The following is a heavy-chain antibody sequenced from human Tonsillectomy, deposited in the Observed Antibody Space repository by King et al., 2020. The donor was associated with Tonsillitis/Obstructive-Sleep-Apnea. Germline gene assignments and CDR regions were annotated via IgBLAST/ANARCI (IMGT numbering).Heavy chain of an antibody. Sequence: VQLVESGGGLVQPGGSLRLSCAASGFTFSSYWMNWVRRAPGKGLEWVANIKQDGIEKYYVDSVKGRFTISRDNAENSLYLQMNSLRAEDTAVYYCAGGSGWVSDSWGQGTLVTVSS. CDR2: IKQDGIEK. CDR1: GFTFSSYW. J-gene: IGHJ4*02. CDR3: AGGSGWVSDS. V-gene: IGHV3-7*04. D-gene: IGHD6-19*01.